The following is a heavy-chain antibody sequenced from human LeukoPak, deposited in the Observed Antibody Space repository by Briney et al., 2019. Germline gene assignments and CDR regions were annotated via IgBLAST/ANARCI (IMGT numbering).Heavy chain of an antibody. J-gene: IGHJ4*02. CDR3: TRGVAISTSGWYDTFDY. CDR2: ISTDGSRI. D-gene: IGHD6-19*01. Sequence: GGSLRLSCAASGFTFRDYAMYWVRQAPGKGLEYVSVISTDGSRIYYADSVKGRFTISRDNSKNTLYLQMGSLRAEDMAVYYWTRGVAISTSGWYDTFDYWGQGALVTVSS. CDR1: GFTFRDYA. V-gene: IGHV3-64*02.